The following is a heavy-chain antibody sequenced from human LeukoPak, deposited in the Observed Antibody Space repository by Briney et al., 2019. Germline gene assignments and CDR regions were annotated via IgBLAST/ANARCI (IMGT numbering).Heavy chain of an antibody. V-gene: IGHV3-30-3*01. CDR2: ISYDGSNK. CDR1: GFTFSSYA. J-gene: IGHJ4*02. Sequence: PGGSLRLSCAASGFTFSSYAMHWVRQAPGKGLEWVAVISYDGSNKYYADSVKGRFTISRDNSKNTLYLQMNSLRAEDTAVYYCARDHSSGWCFDYWGQGTLVTVSS. CDR3: ARDHSSGWCFDY. D-gene: IGHD6-19*01.